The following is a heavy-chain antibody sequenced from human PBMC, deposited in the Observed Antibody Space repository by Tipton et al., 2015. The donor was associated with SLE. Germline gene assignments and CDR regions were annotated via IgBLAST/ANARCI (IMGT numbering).Heavy chain of an antibody. V-gene: IGHV3-30*02. CDR3: AKDQSVPTRFLEWSHYYYYGMDV. CDR2: IRYDGSNK. J-gene: IGHJ6*02. Sequence: SLRLSCAAFGFTFSSYGMHWVRQAPGKGLEWVAFIRYDGSNKYYGDSVKGRFTISRDNSKNTLYLQMNSLRAEDTAVYYCAKDQSVPTRFLEWSHYYYYGMDVWGQGTTVTVSS. CDR1: GFTFSSYG. D-gene: IGHD3-3*01.